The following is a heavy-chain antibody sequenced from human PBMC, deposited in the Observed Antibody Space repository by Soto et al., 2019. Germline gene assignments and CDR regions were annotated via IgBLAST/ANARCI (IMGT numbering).Heavy chain of an antibody. Sequence: EVQLVESGGGLVKPGGSLRLSCAASGFTFSSYSMNWVRQAPGKGLEWVSSISSSSSYIYYADSVKGRFTISRDNAKNSLSLQMNSVRAEDTAVYYCARGGYGDLDYCYYYGLDVWGQGTTVTVSS. D-gene: IGHD4-17*01. J-gene: IGHJ6*02. CDR3: ARGGYGDLDYCYYYGLDV. V-gene: IGHV3-21*01. CDR2: ISSSSSYI. CDR1: GFTFSSYS.